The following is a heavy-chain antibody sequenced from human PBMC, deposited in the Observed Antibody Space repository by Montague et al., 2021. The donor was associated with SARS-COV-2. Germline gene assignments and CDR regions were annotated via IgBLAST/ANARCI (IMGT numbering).Heavy chain of an antibody. Sequence: SETLSLTCTVSGGPISSYYWSWIRQPPGKGLEWIGYIYYSGSTNXNPSLKSRVTISVDTSKNQFSLKLSSVTAADTAVYYCARHSRRISSSWSEGYFDYWGQGTRVTVSS. CDR3: ARHSRRISSSWSEGYFDY. D-gene: IGHD6-13*01. J-gene: IGHJ4*02. V-gene: IGHV4-59*08. CDR2: IYYSGST. CDR1: GGPISSYY.